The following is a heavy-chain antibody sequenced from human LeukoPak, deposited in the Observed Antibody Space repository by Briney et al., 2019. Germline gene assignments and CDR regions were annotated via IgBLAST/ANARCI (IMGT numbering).Heavy chain of an antibody. CDR2: ISGSGGST. CDR3: AKDHPGDILTGEDAFDI. D-gene: IGHD3-9*01. Sequence: GGSLRLSCAASGFTFSSYAMSWVRQAPGKGLEWVSAISGSGGSTYYADSVKGRFTISRGNSKNTLYLQMNSLRAEDTAVYYCAKDHPGDILTGEDAFDIWGQGTMVTVSS. V-gene: IGHV3-23*01. J-gene: IGHJ3*02. CDR1: GFTFSSYA.